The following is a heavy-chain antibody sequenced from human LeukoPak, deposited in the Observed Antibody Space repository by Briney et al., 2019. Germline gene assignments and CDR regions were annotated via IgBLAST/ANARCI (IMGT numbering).Heavy chain of an antibody. CDR3: ARVASSGSHGYFDY. Sequence: QSGGSLRLSCAASGFTFSSYAMHWVRQAPGKGLEWVAVISYDGSNKYYADSVKGRFTISRDNSKNTLYLQMNSLRAEDTAVYYCARVASSGSHGYFDYWGQGTLVTVSS. J-gene: IGHJ4*02. CDR2: ISYDGSNK. D-gene: IGHD1-26*01. CDR1: GFTFSSYA. V-gene: IGHV3-30-3*01.